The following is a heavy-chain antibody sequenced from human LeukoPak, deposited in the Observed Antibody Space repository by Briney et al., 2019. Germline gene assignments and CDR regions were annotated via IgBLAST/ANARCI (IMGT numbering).Heavy chain of an antibody. V-gene: IGHV1-8*02. D-gene: IGHD3-10*01. J-gene: IGHJ4*02. CDR3: ARTIGGELWPNFDY. CDR1: GGTFSSYA. CDR2: MNPNSGNT. Sequence: GASVKVSCKASGGTFSSYAISWVRQATGQGLEWMGWMNPNSGNTGYAQKFQGRVTMTRNTSISTAYMELSSLRSEDTAVYYCARTIGGELWPNFDYWGQGTLVTVSS.